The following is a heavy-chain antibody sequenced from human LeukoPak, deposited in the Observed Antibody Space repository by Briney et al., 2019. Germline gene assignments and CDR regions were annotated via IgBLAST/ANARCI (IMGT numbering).Heavy chain of an antibody. CDR2: ISDRGGST. Sequence: GSLRLSCAASGFTFSNYAMTWVRQAPGKGLEWVSGISDRGGSTYYADSVMGRFTISRDNSKNTLHLQMNSLRAEDTAVYYCAKDYFWSGYYSDYWGQGTLVTVSS. CDR3: AKDYFWSGYYSDY. CDR1: GFTFSNYA. J-gene: IGHJ4*02. V-gene: IGHV3-23*01. D-gene: IGHD3-3*01.